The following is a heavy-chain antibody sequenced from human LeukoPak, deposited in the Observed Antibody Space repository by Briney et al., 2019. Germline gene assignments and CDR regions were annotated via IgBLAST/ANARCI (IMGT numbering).Heavy chain of an antibody. V-gene: IGHV1-69*05. D-gene: IGHD6-13*01. J-gene: IGHJ4*02. CDR2: IIPIFATA. CDR3: ARDGIAAAGTVDY. Sequence: IIPIFATANYAQKFQARVTITTDESTSTAYMELSSLRSEDTAVYYCARDGIAAAGTVDYWGQGTLVTVSS.